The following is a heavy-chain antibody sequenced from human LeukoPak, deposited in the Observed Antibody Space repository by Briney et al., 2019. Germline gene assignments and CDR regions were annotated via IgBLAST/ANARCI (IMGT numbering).Heavy chain of an antibody. J-gene: IGHJ6*03. CDR2: IIPIFGTA. V-gene: IGHV1-69*05. D-gene: IGHD2-21*01. CDR3: ARAYCGGECYWRLGYYYMDV. CDR1: GGTFSSYA. Sequence: GSSVKVSCKASGGTFSSYAISWVRQAPGQGLEWMGGIIPIFGTANYAQKFQGRVTITTDESTSTAYMELSSLRSEDTAVYYCARAYCGGECYWRLGYYYMDVWGKGTTVTVSS.